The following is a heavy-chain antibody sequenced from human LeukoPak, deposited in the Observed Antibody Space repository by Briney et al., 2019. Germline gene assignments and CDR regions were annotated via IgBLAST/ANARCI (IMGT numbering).Heavy chain of an antibody. V-gene: IGHV1-69*05. CDR2: IIPIFGTA. CDR1: GYTFTNYY. D-gene: IGHD3-9*01. Sequence: SVKVSCKASGYTFTNYYMHWVRQAPGQGLEWMGGIIPIFGTANYAQKFQGRVTITTDESTSTAYMELSSLRSDDTAVYYCARESGAYYEILTGYSYYSYMDVWGKGTTVTVSS. CDR3: ARESGAYYEILTGYSYYSYMDV. J-gene: IGHJ6*03.